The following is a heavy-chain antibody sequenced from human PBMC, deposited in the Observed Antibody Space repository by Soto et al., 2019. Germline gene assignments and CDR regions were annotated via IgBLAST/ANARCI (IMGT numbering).Heavy chain of an antibody. CDR1: GDSSSSSSYY. CDR3: AKGVMITATYFQH. D-gene: IGHD2-15*01. J-gene: IGHJ1*01. Sequence: SETLSHTCTVSGDSSSSSSYYWGRIRKPPGKGLEWIGSIYYSGSTYYNPSLKSRVTISVDTSKNQFSLKLSSVTAADTAVYYCAKGVMITATYFQHWGQGTLVTVSS. V-gene: IGHV4-39*07. CDR2: IYYSGST.